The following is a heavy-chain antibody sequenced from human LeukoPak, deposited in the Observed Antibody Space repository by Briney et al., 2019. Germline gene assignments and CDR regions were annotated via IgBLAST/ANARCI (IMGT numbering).Heavy chain of an antibody. CDR1: GYTFTGYY. CDR3: ARLNSGNLRGILY. J-gene: IGHJ4*02. V-gene: IGHV1-2*02. Sequence: GASVKVSCKASGYTFTGYYINWVRQSPGLGLEWLGWTNPNSGGTTYAQRFQGRVTMTSDTSTSTAYLELNGLRSDDTAVYFCARLNSGNLRGILYWGQGSLVTVSS. CDR2: TNPNSGGT. D-gene: IGHD3-10*01.